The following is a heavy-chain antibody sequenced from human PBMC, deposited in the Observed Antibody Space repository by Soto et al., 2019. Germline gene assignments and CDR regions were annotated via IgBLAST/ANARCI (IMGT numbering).Heavy chain of an antibody. D-gene: IGHD5-12*01. CDR2: INTYNGMT. J-gene: IGHJ4*02. CDR1: GYTFINYH. Sequence: QVQLVQSGGEVKKPGASVTVSCKASGYTFINYHITWVRQAPGQGLEWMAWINTYNGMTDYAQRFQGRVTMTRDTFTSSAYMELRNLGSDDTAVYLCAKSPRGEMATDWGQGTLVSVSS. V-gene: IGHV1-18*01. CDR3: AKSPRGEMATD.